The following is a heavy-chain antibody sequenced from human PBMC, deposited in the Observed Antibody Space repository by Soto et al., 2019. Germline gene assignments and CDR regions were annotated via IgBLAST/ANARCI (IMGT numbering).Heavy chain of an antibody. V-gene: IGHV5-10-1*01. CDR1: GYSFAGYW. D-gene: IGHD3-22*01. J-gene: IGHJ4*02. CDR2: IDPSDSQT. CDR3: ARQIYDSDTGPNFQYYFDS. Sequence: SCKGSGYSFAGYWITWVRQKPGKGLEWMGRIDPSDSQTYYSPSFRGHVTISVTKSITTVFLQWSSLRASDTAMYYCARQIYDSDTGPNFQYYFDSWGQGTPVTVSS.